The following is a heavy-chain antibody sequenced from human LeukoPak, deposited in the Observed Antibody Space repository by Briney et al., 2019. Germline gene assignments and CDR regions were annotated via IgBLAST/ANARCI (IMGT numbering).Heavy chain of an antibody. CDR2: ISYSGST. J-gene: IGHJ4*02. Sequence: AETLSLTCTVSGGSISSHNWNWIRQPPGKGLEWIGYISYSGSTNYNPSLKSRVTISIDTSKNQFSLKLTSVTAADTAIYYCGRSKGSGNYFDSWGQGTLVTVSS. V-gene: IGHV4-59*11. CDR1: GGSISSHN. CDR3: GRSKGSGNYFDS. D-gene: IGHD3-10*01.